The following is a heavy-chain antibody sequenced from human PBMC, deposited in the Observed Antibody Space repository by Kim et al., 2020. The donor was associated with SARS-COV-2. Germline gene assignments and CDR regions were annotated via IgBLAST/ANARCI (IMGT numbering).Heavy chain of an antibody. CDR3: ARDHYYYDCSSYYWYYYYYGMDV. CDR1: GYTFTSYA. D-gene: IGHD3-22*01. V-gene: IGHV1-3*01. CDR2: INGGNGNT. Sequence: ASVKVSCKASGYTFTSYAMHWVRQAPGQRLEWMGCINGGNGNTKYSQKFQGRVTITRDPPANTAYMELSSLRSEDTAVYYCARDHYYYDCSSYYWYYYYYGMDVWGQGTTVTVSS. J-gene: IGHJ6*02.